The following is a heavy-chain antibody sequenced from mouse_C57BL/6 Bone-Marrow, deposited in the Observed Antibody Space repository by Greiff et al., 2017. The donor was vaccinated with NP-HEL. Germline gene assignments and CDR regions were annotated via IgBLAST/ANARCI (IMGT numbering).Heavy chain of an antibody. J-gene: IGHJ2*01. D-gene: IGHD3-3*01. CDR1: GYTFTSYW. V-gene: IGHV1-69*01. CDR2: IDPSDSYT. CDR3: ARGDLAFDY. Sequence: QVQLQQPGAELVMPGASVKLSCKASGYTFTSYWMHWVKQRPGQGLEWIGEIDPSDSYTNYNQKFKGKSTLTVDKSSSTAYMQLSSLTSEDSAVYYCARGDLAFDYWGQVTTLTVSS.